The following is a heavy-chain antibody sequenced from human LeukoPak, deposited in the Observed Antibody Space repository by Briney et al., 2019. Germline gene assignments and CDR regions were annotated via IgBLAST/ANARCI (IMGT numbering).Heavy chain of an antibody. CDR3: ARVGDSWHWFDP. J-gene: IGHJ5*02. V-gene: IGHV4-59*01. CDR2: IYYSGST. D-gene: IGHD5-24*01. CDR1: GGPFSGYY. Sequence: SETLSLTCAVYGGPFSGYYWSWIRQPPGKGLEWIGYIYYSGSTNYNPSLKSRVTISVDTSKNQFSLKLSSVAAADTAVYYCARVGDSWHWFDPWGQGTLVTVSS.